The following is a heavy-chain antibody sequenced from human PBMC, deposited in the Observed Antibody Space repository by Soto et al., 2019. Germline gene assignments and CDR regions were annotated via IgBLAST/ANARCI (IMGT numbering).Heavy chain of an antibody. CDR2: IHYSGTT. Sequence: SETLSLTCTVSGGSMRNYFWTWIRQPPGKGLEWIGYIHYSGTTSFFPSYNPSLRSRVTISEDTSKNQFSLKLLSVTTADTAVYFCAAGEASSRHLAPYYLALWGQGTLVT. D-gene: IGHD6-13*01. V-gene: IGHV4-59*01. CDR1: GGSMRNYF. J-gene: IGHJ1*01. CDR3: AAGEASSRHLAPYYLAL.